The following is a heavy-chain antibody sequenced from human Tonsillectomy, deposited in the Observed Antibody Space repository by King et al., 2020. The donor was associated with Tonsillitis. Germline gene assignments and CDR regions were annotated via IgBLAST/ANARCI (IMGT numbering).Heavy chain of an antibody. J-gene: IGHJ4*02. CDR3: ARERSWRSGWGIDS. Sequence: VQLVESEGGVVQPGRSLRLSCAASGFSFSSYGVHWVRQAPGKGLEWIAVISYDGRRENYADSVKGRFTISRDNSNNTLYPQMNSLRVEDTAVYYCARERSWRSGWGIDSWGQGTGVSVS. D-gene: IGHD6-19*01. V-gene: IGHV3-33*05. CDR2: ISYDGRRE. CDR1: GFSFSSYG.